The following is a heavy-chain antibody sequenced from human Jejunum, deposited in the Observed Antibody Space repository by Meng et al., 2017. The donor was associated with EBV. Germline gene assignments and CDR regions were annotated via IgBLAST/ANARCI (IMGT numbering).Heavy chain of an antibody. CDR1: GGSISSGGYS. J-gene: IGHJ4*02. Sequence: QPRRQAAGSGLVTPSETLSPTCAVSGGSISSGGYSWHWIRQPPGKGLQWIGYIYYSGSAFYNPSLKSRVTLSVDRSKNQFSLNLSSVTAADTAVYYCARGAYFDYWGQGTLVTVSS. CDR2: IYYSGSA. CDR3: ARGAYFDY. V-gene: IGHV4-30-2*01.